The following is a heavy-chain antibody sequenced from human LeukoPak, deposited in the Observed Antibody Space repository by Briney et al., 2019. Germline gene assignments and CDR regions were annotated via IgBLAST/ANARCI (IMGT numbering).Heavy chain of an antibody. Sequence: GGSLRLSCAASGFTFSSYGMHRVRQAPGKGLEWVAVIWYDGSNKYYADSVKGRFTISRDNSKNTLYLQMNSLRAEDTAVYYCARDCSSTSCYEGLDYWGQGTLVTVSS. D-gene: IGHD2-2*01. CDR2: IWYDGSNK. J-gene: IGHJ4*02. CDR1: GFTFSSYG. V-gene: IGHV3-33*01. CDR3: ARDCSSTSCYEGLDY.